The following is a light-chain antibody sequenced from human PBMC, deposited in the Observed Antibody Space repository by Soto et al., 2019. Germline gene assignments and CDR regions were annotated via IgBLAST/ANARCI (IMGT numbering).Light chain of an antibody. CDR3: SSYTSNSLYV. Sequence: SLLTKPASVSRSPGQSIAISCNRTSSDVGGYNYVSWYQQHPGKAPKLIIYDVSNRPSGVSNRFSGSKSGNAASLTISGLQAEDEADYYCSSYTSNSLYVFGTGTKVTVL. CDR2: DVS. CDR1: SSDVGGYNY. V-gene: IGLV2-14*01. J-gene: IGLJ1*01.